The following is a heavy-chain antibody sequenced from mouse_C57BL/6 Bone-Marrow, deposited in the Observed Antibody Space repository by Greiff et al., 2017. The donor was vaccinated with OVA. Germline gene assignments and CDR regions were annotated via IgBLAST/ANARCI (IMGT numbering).Heavy chain of an antibody. CDR3: ARGGLRHYFDY. V-gene: IGHV1-50*01. CDR2: IDPSDSYT. D-gene: IGHD2-4*01. Sequence: VQLQQPGAELVKPGASVKLSCKASGYTFTSYWMQWVKQRPGQGLEWIGEIDPSDSYTNYNQKFKGKATLTVDTSSSTAYMQLSSLTSEDSAVYYCARGGLRHYFDYWGQGTTLTVSS. J-gene: IGHJ2*01. CDR1: GYTFTSYW.